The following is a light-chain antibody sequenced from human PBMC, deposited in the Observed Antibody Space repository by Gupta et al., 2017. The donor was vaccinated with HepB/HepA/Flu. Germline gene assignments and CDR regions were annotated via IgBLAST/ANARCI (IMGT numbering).Light chain of an antibody. CDR1: SSDVGGYNY. Sequence: QSALTQPRSVSWSPGQSVTISCTGTSSDVGGYNYVSWYQQHPGKAPKLMIYDVSKRPSGVPDRFSGSKSGNTASLHISGLQAEDEADYYCCSSEGSYTLYVFGTGTKVTVL. CDR3: CSSEGSYTLYV. CDR2: DVS. J-gene: IGLJ1*01. V-gene: IGLV2-11*01.